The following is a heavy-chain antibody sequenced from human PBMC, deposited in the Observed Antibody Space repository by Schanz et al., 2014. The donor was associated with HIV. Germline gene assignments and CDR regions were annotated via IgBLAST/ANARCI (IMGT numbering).Heavy chain of an antibody. CDR3: ARDMGLLWFGESPGDLRGGMDV. D-gene: IGHD3-10*01. J-gene: IGHJ6*04. CDR1: GFSFDDCA. Sequence: EVQLVESGGGWVQPGRSLRLSCTASGFSFDDCAMHWVRQAPGKGLEWVSGISWNSGSIGYADTVKGRFTISRDNAKNSLYLQMNSLRPEDTALYYCARDMGLLWFGESPGDLRGGMDVWGEGTTVTVSS. CDR2: ISWNSGSI. V-gene: IGHV3-9*01.